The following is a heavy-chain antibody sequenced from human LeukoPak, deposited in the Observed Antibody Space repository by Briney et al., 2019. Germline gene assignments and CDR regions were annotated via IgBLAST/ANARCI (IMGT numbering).Heavy chain of an antibody. V-gene: IGHV4-30-2*01. CDR2: IYHSGST. D-gene: IGHD3-10*01. CDR1: GGSISSGDYY. CDR3: ARVPLLLWDPPPAFDI. Sequence: TSQTLSLTCTVSGGSISSGDYYWSWIRQPPGKGLEWIGYIYHSGSTYHNPSLKSRVTISVDTSKNQFSLKLSSVTAADTAVYYCARVPLLLWDPPPAFDIWGQGTMVTVSS. J-gene: IGHJ3*02.